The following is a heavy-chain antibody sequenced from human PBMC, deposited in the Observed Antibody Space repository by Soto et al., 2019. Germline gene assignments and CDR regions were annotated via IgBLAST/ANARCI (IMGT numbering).Heavy chain of an antibody. Sequence: QVQLQQWGAGLLKPSETLSLTCAVYGGSFSGYYWTWIRQPPGTGLEWIGEINHSGSTNYNPSLKXXVTISVDTSKNQFSLKLTSVTAADTAVYYCARDKITGFFDYWGQGTLVTVSS. CDR3: ARDKITGFFDY. J-gene: IGHJ4*02. D-gene: IGHD2-8*02. CDR2: INHSGST. V-gene: IGHV4-34*01. CDR1: GGSFSGYY.